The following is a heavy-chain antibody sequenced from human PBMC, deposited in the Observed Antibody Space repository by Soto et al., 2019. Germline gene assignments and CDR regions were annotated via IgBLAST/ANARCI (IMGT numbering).Heavy chain of an antibody. D-gene: IGHD2-15*01. J-gene: IGHJ5*02. CDR1: GGSISSGDYY. V-gene: IGHV4-30-4*01. CDR2: IYYSGST. CDR3: ARSPIVVGEFLSVWFDP. Sequence: SETLSLTCTVSGGSISSGDYYWSWIRQPPGKGLEWIGYIYYSGSTYYNPSLKSRVTIPVDTSKNQFSLKLSSVTAADTAVYYCARSPIVVGEFLSVWFDPWGQGTLVTVSS.